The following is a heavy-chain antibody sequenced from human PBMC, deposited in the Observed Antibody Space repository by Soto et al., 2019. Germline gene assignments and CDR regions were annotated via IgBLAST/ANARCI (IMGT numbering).Heavy chain of an antibody. CDR3: ARTDCSGGSCLSTYAFDI. D-gene: IGHD2-15*01. J-gene: IGHJ3*02. V-gene: IGHV4-4*02. CDR1: SGSISSSNW. CDR2: IYHSGST. Sequence: SETLSLTCAVSSGSISSSNWWSWVRQPPGKGLEWIGEIYHSGSTNYNPSLKSRVTISVDKSKNQFSLKLSSVTAADTAVYYCARTDCSGGSCLSTYAFDIWGQGTMVTVSS.